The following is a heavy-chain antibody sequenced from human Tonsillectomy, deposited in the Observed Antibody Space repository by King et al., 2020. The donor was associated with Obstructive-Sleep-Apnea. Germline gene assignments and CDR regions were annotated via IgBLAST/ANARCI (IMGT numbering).Heavy chain of an antibody. CDR2: IDPRDSHT. CDR3: ARHHTTAVTGDY. D-gene: IGHD4-23*01. J-gene: IGHJ4*02. CDR1: GNSFTNYW. V-gene: IGHV5-10-1*01. Sequence: VQLVESGAEVKKPGESLRISCKDSGNSFTNYWINWVRQMPGKGLEWMGRIDPRDSHTNYSPSLQGHVTISADKSISTAYLQWSSLKASDTAIYYCARHHTTAVTGDYWGQGTLVTVSS.